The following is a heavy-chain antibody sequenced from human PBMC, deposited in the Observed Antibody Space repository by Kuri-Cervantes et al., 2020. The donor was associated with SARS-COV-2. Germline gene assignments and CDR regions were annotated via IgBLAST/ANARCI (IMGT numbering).Heavy chain of an antibody. CDR2: IYSCGST. CDR3: ARGGPQFTMIVVALSSEYFDY. CDR1: GFTFSSYA. Sequence: GGSLRLSCAASGFTFSSYAMSWVRQAPGKGLEWVSVIYSCGSTYYADSVKGRFTISRDNSKNTLYLQMNSLRAEDTAVYYCARGGPQFTMIVVALSSEYFDYWGQGTLVTVSS. V-gene: IGHV3-66*01. J-gene: IGHJ4*02. D-gene: IGHD3-22*01.